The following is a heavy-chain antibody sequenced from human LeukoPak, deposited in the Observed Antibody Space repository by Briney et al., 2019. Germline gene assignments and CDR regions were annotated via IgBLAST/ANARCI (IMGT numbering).Heavy chain of an antibody. V-gene: IGHV3-48*01. CDR2: IDTTSSTM. CDR3: VRDPIGGSLDY. J-gene: IGHJ4*02. Sequence: GGSLRLSCAPSGLTFSSYSMNWVRQAPGKGLKWVSFIDTTSSTMYYADSVKGRFSISRDNAKNSLFLQMNSLRVEDTAVYYCVRDPIGGSLDYWGQGTLVTVSP. D-gene: IGHD1-26*01. CDR1: GLTFSSYS.